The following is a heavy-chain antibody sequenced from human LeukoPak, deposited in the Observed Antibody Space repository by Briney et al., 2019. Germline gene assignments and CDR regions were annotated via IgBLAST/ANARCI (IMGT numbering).Heavy chain of an antibody. CDR3: ARVNYGSATKEDY. Sequence: KPSETLSLTCAVYGGSFSGYYWSWIRQPPGKGLEWIGEINHSGSTNYNPSLKSRVTISVDTSKNQFSLKLSSVTAADTAVYYCARVNYGSATKEDYWGQGTLVTVSS. V-gene: IGHV4-34*01. J-gene: IGHJ4*02. CDR2: INHSGST. D-gene: IGHD3-10*01. CDR1: GGSFSGYY.